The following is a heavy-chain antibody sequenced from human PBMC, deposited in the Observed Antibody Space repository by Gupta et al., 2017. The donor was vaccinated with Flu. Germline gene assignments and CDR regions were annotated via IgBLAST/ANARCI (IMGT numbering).Heavy chain of an antibody. CDR2: ITASGGNT. D-gene: IGHD2-15*01. J-gene: IGHJ4*02. Sequence: RQAPGKGLEWVSAITASGGNTYYTDSVRGRFTISRDISQNTLYLQMDNLRVKDTAVYYCAKRDNVVVVAGFDYWGQGTLVTVSS. V-gene: IGHV3-23*01. CDR3: AKRDNVVVVAGFDY.